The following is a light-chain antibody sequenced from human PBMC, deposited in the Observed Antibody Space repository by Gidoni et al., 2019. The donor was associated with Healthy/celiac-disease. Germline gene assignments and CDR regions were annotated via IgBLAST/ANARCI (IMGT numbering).Light chain of an antibody. Sequence: QSVLTPPPSASGTPGQRVTISCSGSSSNIGSNTVNWYQQLPGTAPKLFIYSNNQRPSGVPDRFSGSKSGTSASLAISGLQSEDEADYYCAAWDDSLNGPVFGGGTKLTVL. V-gene: IGLV1-44*01. CDR3: AAWDDSLNGPV. CDR1: SSNIGSNT. CDR2: SNN. J-gene: IGLJ3*02.